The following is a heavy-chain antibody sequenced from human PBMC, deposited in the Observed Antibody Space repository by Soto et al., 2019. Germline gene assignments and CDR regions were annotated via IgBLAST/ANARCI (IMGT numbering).Heavy chain of an antibody. V-gene: IGHV4-4*02. J-gene: IGHJ4*02. CDR2: VYHSVST. CDR1: GASIFSSTC. D-gene: IGHD1-26*01. Sequence: PSETLSLTCAVSGASIFSSTCWSWVRQPPGKGLEWIGEVYHSVSTNYNQSLKSRVTISVDKSKNQLSLKVNSVTAADTAVYYCARSLVGALDYWGQGTLVTVSS. CDR3: ARSLVGALDY.